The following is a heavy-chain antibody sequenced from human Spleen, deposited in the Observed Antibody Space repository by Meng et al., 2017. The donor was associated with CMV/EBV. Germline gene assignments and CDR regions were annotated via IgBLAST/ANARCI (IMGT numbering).Heavy chain of an antibody. V-gene: IGHV4-59*12. CDR2: IYYSGST. J-gene: IGHJ4*02. CDR1: GDSISSYY. CDR3: AIPPTFYCTNGVCLDY. D-gene: IGHD2-8*01. Sequence: SETLSLTCTVSGDSISSYYWSWIRQPPGKGLEWIGYIYYSGSTNYNPSLKSRVTISVDTSKNQFSLKLSSVTAADTAVYYCAIPPTFYCTNGVCLDYWGQGTLVTVSS.